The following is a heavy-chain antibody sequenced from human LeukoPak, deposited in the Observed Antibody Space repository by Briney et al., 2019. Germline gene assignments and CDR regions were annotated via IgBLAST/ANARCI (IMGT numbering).Heavy chain of an antibody. V-gene: IGHV3-23*01. Sequence: QAGGSLRLSCAASGFTFSSYAMTWVRQAPAKGLEWVSIMSGSGCSTSYADSVKGRFTISRDNSKDTLYLQMNSLRAEERAFYLCPKHYSGTLLPGWFDPWGKGTLVTVS. CDR1: GFTFSSYA. D-gene: IGHD2-21*01. J-gene: IGHJ5*02. CDR2: MSGSGCST. CDR3: PKHYSGTLLPGWFDP.